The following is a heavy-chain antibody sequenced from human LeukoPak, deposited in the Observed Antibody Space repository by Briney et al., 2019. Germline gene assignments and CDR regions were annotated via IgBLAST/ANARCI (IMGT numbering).Heavy chain of an antibody. CDR3: VVGDYYDSSGYYRAFQH. Sequence: GGSLRLSCAASGFTFSSYEINWVRQAPGKGLEWVSYISSSGSTIYYADSVKGRFTISRDNAKNSLYLQMNSLRAEDTAVYYCVVGDYYDSSGYYRAFQHWGQGTLVTVSS. CDR1: GFTFSSYE. V-gene: IGHV3-48*03. J-gene: IGHJ1*01. D-gene: IGHD3-22*01. CDR2: ISSSGSTI.